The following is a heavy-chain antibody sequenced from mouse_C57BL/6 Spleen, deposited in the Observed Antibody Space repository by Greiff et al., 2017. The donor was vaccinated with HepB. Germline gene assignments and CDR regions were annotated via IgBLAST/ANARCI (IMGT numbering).Heavy chain of an antibody. CDR2: INPGSGGT. CDR3: ARAGLRLDY. D-gene: IGHD2-2*01. J-gene: IGHJ2*01. CDR1: GYAFTNYL. V-gene: IGHV1-54*01. Sequence: QVQLQQSGAELVRPGTSVKVSCKASGYAFTNYLIEWVKQRPGQGLEWIGVINPGSGGTNYNEKFKGKATLTADKSSSTAYMQLSSLTSEDSAVYFCARAGLRLDYWGQGTTLTVSS.